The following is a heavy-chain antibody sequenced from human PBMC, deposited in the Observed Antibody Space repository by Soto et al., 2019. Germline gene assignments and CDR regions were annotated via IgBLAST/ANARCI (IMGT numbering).Heavy chain of an antibody. CDR1: GYSFTTSG. J-gene: IGHJ4*02. V-gene: IGHV1-18*01. CDR2: ISTYNGNT. Sequence: QAQLVQSRAEVKEPGASVKVSCKASGYSFTTSGITWVRQAPGQGLEWMGWISTYNGNTNYAQKLQDRVTLTTDTSTSTAYMELRSLRSDDTAVYYCARRLYGDYDYWGQGTLVTVSS. CDR3: ARRLYGDYDY. D-gene: IGHD4-17*01.